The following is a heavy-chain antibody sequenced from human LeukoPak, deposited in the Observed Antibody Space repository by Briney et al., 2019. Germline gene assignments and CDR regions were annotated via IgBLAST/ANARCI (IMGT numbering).Heavy chain of an antibody. D-gene: IGHD3-10*01. Sequence: GESLKISCKGSGYSFTSYWIGWVRQMPGKGLEWMGIIYPGDSDTRYSPSFQGQVTISADKSISTAYLQWSSLKASDTAMYYCARRGGGGYYHGSGSYLFDYWGQGTLVTVSS. V-gene: IGHV5-51*01. J-gene: IGHJ4*02. CDR1: GYSFTSYW. CDR3: ARRGGGGYYHGSGSYLFDY. CDR2: IYPGDSDT.